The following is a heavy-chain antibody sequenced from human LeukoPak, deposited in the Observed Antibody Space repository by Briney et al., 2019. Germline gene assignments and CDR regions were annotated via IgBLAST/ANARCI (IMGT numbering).Heavy chain of an antibody. CDR3: AKPHLWFGELTGFDP. V-gene: IGHV3-23*01. CDR2: ISGSGGST. D-gene: IGHD3-10*01. J-gene: IGHJ5*02. CDR1: GFIFSSYA. Sequence: GGSLRLSCAASGFIFSSYAMSWVRQAPGKGLEWVSAISGSGGSTYYADSVKGRFTISRDNSKNTLYLRMNSLRAEDTAVYYCAKPHLWFGELTGFDPWGQGTLVTVSS.